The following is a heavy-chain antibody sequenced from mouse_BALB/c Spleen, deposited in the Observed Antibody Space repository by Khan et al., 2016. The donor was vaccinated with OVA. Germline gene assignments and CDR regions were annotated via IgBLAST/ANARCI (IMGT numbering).Heavy chain of an antibody. J-gene: IGHJ2*01. V-gene: IGHV2-9*02. CDR1: GFSSTSHG. CDR2: IWAGGST. D-gene: IGHD1-3*01. CDR3: ARLEDI. Sequence: QVQLKESGPGLVAPSQNLSITCTVPGFSSTSHGVHWVRQTPGKGLEWLGVIWAGGSTNYNLALMSRQSISKDNSKSQVFLKMYSVQTDDTAMYYCARLEDIWGQGTTLTVSS.